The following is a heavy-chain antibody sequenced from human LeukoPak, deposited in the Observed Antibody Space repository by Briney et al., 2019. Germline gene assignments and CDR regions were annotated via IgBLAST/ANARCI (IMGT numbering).Heavy chain of an antibody. D-gene: IGHD5-12*01. CDR3: ATNSGWRLDY. V-gene: IGHV4-34*01. CDR1: GXSFSGYY. J-gene: IGHJ4*02. Sequence: SETLSLTCAVYGXSFSGYYWSWIRQPPGKGLEWIGEIYHSGSTNYNTSLKSRVTISVDKSKNQFSLKLTSVTAADTSVYYCATNSGWRLDYWGQGALVTVSS. CDR2: IYHSGST.